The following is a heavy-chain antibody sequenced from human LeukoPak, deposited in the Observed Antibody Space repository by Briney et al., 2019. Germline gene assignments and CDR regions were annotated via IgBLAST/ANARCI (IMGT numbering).Heavy chain of an antibody. J-gene: IGHJ4*02. Sequence: ASVKVSCQASGYTFTSYYMHWVRQAPGQGLEWMGIINPSGGSTSYAQKFQGRVTMTRDTSTSTVYMELSSLRSEDTAVYYCARSGAYYYDSSGYFLAYWGQGTLVTVSS. CDR3: ARSGAYYYDSSGYFLAY. V-gene: IGHV1-46*01. D-gene: IGHD3-22*01. CDR2: INPSGGST. CDR1: GYTFTSYY.